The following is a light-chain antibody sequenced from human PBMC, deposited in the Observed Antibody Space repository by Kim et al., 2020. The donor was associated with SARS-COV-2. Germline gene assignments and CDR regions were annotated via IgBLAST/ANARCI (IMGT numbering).Light chain of an antibody. Sequence: SVSPGERVTLSCRASQSVSSNLAWYQQKPGQAPRLLIYGASTRATGIPARFSGSGSGTEFTLTISSLQSEDFAVYYCQQYDDWPLTFGGGTKLEI. V-gene: IGKV3-15*01. J-gene: IGKJ4*01. CDR2: GAS. CDR3: QQYDDWPLT. CDR1: QSVSSN.